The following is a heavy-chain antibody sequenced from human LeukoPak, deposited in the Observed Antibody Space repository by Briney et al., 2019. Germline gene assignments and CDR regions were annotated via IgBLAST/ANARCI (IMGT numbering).Heavy chain of an antibody. CDR3: TRLGRDGFNFGRYYFER. D-gene: IGHD5-24*01. J-gene: IGHJ4*02. V-gene: IGHV4-59*08. CDR2: IYYSGSA. CDR1: GVSISGYH. Sequence: SETLSLTCTVSGVSISGYHWSWVRQPPGKELEWMAYIYYSGSANYNPSLRSRLTISVDTSKNHFSLNLTSVSAADTAVYYCTRLGRDGFNFGRYYFERWGQGTLVTVSS.